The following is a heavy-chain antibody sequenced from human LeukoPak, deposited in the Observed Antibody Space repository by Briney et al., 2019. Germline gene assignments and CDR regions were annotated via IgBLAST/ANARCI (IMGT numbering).Heavy chain of an antibody. CDR1: GYTFTSYA. CDR2: INAGNGNT. V-gene: IGHV1-3*01. Sequence: ASVKVSCKASGYTFTSYAMHWVRQAPGQRLEWMGWINAGNGNTKYSQKFQGRVTITRDTSAGTAYMELSSLRSEDTAVYYCARGAGLYYFDYWGQGTLVTVSS. D-gene: IGHD6-13*01. CDR3: ARGAGLYYFDY. J-gene: IGHJ4*02.